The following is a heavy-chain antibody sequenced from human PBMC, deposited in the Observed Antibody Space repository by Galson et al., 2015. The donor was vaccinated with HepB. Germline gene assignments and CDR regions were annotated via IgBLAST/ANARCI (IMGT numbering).Heavy chain of an antibody. D-gene: IGHD4-17*01. V-gene: IGHV5-10-1*01. J-gene: IGHJ4*02. Sequence: QSGAEVKKPGESLRTSCKGSGYSFTSYWISWVRQMPGKGLEWMGRIDPSDSYTNYSPSFQGHVTISADKSISTAYLQWNSLKASDTAMYYYASSNGDWPFDYWGQGTLVTVSS. CDR3: ASSNGDWPFDY. CDR2: IDPSDSYT. CDR1: GYSFTSYW.